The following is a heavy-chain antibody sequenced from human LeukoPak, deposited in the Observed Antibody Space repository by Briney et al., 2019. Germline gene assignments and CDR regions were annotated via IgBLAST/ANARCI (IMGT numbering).Heavy chain of an antibody. CDR3: ARGRRAAYDILTGYYGMDV. Sequence: GGSLRLSCAASGFTFSGYAMSWVRQAPGKGLEWVSGISGSGGSPSYADSVKGRFTISRDNSKNTLYLQMNSLRAEDTAVYYCARGRRAAYDILTGYYGMDVWGQGTTVTVSS. V-gene: IGHV3-23*01. CDR2: ISGSGGSP. J-gene: IGHJ6*02. CDR1: GFTFSGYA. D-gene: IGHD3-9*01.